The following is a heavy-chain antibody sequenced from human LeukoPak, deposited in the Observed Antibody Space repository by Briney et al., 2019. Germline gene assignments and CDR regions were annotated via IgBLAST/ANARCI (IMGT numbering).Heavy chain of an antibody. D-gene: IGHD6-13*01. Sequence: GGSLRLSCAASVFTFNKFSMSWVRQAPGKGREWVSGIIENGGETYYADSVRGRFTISRDNSKNTLYLQMNSLRAEDTAVYYCAKDYEYNSNTWYFHWGRGTLVSVSS. CDR2: IIENGGET. V-gene: IGHV3-23*01. J-gene: IGHJ4*02. CDR3: AKDYEYNSNTWYFH. CDR1: VFTFNKFS.